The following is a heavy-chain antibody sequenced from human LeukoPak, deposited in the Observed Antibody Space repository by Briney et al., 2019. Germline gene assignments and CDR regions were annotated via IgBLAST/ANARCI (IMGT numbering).Heavy chain of an antibody. CDR1: GGSISSSSYY. CDR2: IYYSGST. Sequence: SETLSLTCTVSGGSISSSSYYWGWIRQPPGKGLEWIGSIYYSGSTYYNPSLKSRVTISVDTSKNQFSLKLSSVTAADTAVYYCARFNGSGSYYYYYYMDVWGKGTTVTVSS. D-gene: IGHD3-10*01. CDR3: ARFNGSGSYYYYYYMDV. J-gene: IGHJ6*03. V-gene: IGHV4-39*07.